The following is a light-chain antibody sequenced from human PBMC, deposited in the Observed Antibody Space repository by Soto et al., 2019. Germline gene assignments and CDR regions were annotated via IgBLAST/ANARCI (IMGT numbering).Light chain of an antibody. CDR3: QEYNSYRLN. Sequence: DIQMPQSPSTLSASVGDRVPITCRASQSISSWLAWYQLKPGKAPKLLIYDASILESGVPSRFSVTGSSAEFTLAISSLQPDDFATSYGQEYNSYRLNFGGGAKVEIK. J-gene: IGKJ4*01. V-gene: IGKV1-5*01. CDR1: QSISSW. CDR2: DAS.